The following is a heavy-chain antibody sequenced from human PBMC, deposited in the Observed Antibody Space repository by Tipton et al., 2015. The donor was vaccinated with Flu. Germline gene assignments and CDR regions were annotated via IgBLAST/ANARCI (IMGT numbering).Heavy chain of an antibody. J-gene: IGHJ5*02. Sequence: TLSLTCAVYGGSFSGYYWSWTRQPPGKELEGIGKINHSGSTNYNPSLKSRVTISVDTSKNQFSLKLSSVTAADTAVYYCARGPESIVGATGGWFDPWGQGTLVTVSS. CDR1: GGSFSGYY. D-gene: IGHD1-26*01. V-gene: IGHV4-34*01. CDR3: ARGPESIVGATGGWFDP. CDR2: INHSGST.